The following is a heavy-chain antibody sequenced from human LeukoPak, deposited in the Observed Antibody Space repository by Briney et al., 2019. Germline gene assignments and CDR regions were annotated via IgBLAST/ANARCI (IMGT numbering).Heavy chain of an antibody. V-gene: IGHV1-2*02. D-gene: IGHD1-1*01. CDR2: INPYNCKT. CDR3: ARNEPAVSVVDAFDV. CDR1: GYNFNSYY. J-gene: IGHJ3*01. Sequence: ASMRVSCKASGYNFNSYYIHWVRQAPGQGLTWMGWINPYNCKTKYEPSFEGRVTMTSDTSINTAYVDLTGLRSDDTAVYYCARNEPAVSVVDAFDVWGQGTVVTVSS.